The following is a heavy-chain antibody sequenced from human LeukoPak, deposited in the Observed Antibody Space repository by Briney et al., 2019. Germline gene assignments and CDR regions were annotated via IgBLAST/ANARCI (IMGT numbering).Heavy chain of an antibody. Sequence: SGRSLRLSCAASGFSLSNYPMHWVRQAPGKGLEWVELMSHDGTIRYNADSVKGRFTISRDNSKNTLYLQMNSLRAEDTALYYCARDGHGTFDYWGQGTLVTVSS. CDR2: MSHDGTIR. CDR1: GFSLSNYP. CDR3: ARDGHGTFDY. V-gene: IGHV3-30*04. J-gene: IGHJ4*02.